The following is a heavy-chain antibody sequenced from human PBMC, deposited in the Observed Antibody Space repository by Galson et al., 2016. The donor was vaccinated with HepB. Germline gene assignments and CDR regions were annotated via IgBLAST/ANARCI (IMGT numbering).Heavy chain of an antibody. V-gene: IGHV3-30*18. CDR3: AKDAHNGYFLNPLDY. CDR1: GLTFSNYG. D-gene: IGHD2/OR15-2a*01. Sequence: SLRLSCAASGLTFSNYGMQWVRQAPGKGLQWVALISYDGSTKFYADSVKGRFTISRDTSKNTLYLQMNSLKAEDTAVYYCAKDAHNGYFLNPLDYWGQGTLVTVSS. CDR2: ISYDGSTK. J-gene: IGHJ4*02.